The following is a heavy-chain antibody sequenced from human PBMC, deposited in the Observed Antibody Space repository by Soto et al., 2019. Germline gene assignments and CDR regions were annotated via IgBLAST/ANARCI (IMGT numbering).Heavy chain of an antibody. Sequence: ASVKVSCKASGYTFTSYGISWVRQAPGQGLEWMGWISAYNGNTNYAQKLQGRVTMTTATSTSTAYMELRSLRSDDTAVYYCARMDSSCWYGFYGGYYYYGMDVWGQGTTVTVSS. V-gene: IGHV1-18*01. CDR1: GYTFTSYG. D-gene: IGHD6-13*01. J-gene: IGHJ6*02. CDR3: ARMDSSCWYGFYGGYYYYGMDV. CDR2: ISAYNGNT.